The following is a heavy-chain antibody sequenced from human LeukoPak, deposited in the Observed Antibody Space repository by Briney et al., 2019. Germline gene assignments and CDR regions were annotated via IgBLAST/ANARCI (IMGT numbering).Heavy chain of an antibody. CDR1: GYTFTSYY. D-gene: IGHD6-19*01. CDR2: INPSGGST. V-gene: IGHV1-46*01. CDR3: ARERGGSGWYEYYFDY. J-gene: IGHJ4*02. Sequence: ASVKVSCKASGYTFTSYYMHWVRQAPGQGLEWMGIINPSGGSTSYAQKFQGRVTMTRDTSTSTVYMELSSLRSEDPAVYYCARERGGSGWYEYYFDYWGQGTLVTVSS.